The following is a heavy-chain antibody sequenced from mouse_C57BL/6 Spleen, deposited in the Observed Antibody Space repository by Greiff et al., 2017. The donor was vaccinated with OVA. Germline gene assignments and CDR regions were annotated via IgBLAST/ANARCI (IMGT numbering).Heavy chain of an antibody. J-gene: IGHJ4*01. Sequence: VKLMESGPGLVAPSQSLSITCTVSGFSLTSYGVDWVRQPPGKGLEWLGVIWGGGSTNYNSALMSRLSISKDNSKSQVFLKMNSLQTDDTAMYYCARQTAQATLGYAMDYWGQGTSVTVSS. V-gene: IGHV2-9*01. CDR3: ARQTAQATLGYAMDY. CDR2: IWGGGST. D-gene: IGHD3-2*02. CDR1: GFSLTSYG.